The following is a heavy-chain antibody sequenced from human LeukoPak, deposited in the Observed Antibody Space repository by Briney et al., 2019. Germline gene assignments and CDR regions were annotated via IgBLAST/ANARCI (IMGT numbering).Heavy chain of an antibody. J-gene: IGHJ4*02. CDR2: IYYSGST. Sequence: SETLSLTCTVSGGSISGYYWSWIRQPPGKGLEWIGYIYYSGSTIYNPSLKSRVTISVDTSKNHFSLELSPVTAADTAVYYCARSAWTYDYWGQGTLVTVSS. D-gene: IGHD5-12*01. CDR3: ARSAWTYDY. CDR1: GGSISGYY. V-gene: IGHV4-59*01.